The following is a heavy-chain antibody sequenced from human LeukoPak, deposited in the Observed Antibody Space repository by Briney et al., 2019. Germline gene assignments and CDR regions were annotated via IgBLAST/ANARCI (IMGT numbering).Heavy chain of an antibody. Sequence: PSETLSLTCAVYGGSFSGYYWSWIRQPPGKGLEWIGEINHSGSTNYNPSLKSRVTISVDTSKNQFSLKLSSVTAADTAVYYCARRRYCSGGSCYRTYYMDVWGKGTTVTISS. CDR3: ARRRYCSGGSCYRTYYMDV. CDR2: INHSGST. D-gene: IGHD2-15*01. CDR1: GGSFSGYY. V-gene: IGHV4-34*01. J-gene: IGHJ6*03.